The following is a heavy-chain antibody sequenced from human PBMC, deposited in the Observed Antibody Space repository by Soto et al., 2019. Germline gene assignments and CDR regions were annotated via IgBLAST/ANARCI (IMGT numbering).Heavy chain of an antibody. CDR2: IIPIFGTA. V-gene: IGHV1-69*12. J-gene: IGHJ4*02. D-gene: IGHD6-13*01. CDR3: ATGAAAGSIDY. CDR1: GGTFSSYA. Sequence: QVQLVQSGAEVKKPGASVKVSCKASGGTFSSYAISWVRQAPGQGLEWMGGIIPIFGTANYAQKFQGRVTITADESTSTAYREMGSLRSEYTAVYYCATGAAAGSIDYWGQGTLVTVSS.